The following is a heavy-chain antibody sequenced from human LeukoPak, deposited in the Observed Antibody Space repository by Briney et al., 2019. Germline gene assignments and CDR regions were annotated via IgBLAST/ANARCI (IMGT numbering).Heavy chain of an antibody. J-gene: IGHJ4*02. CDR1: EFSVGSNY. CDR2: IYSGGST. CDR3: ARARQYSYGPMDFY. V-gene: IGHV3-66*01. D-gene: IGHD5-18*01. Sequence: PGGSLRLSCAASEFSVGSNYMTWVRQAPGKGLEWVSLIYSGGSTYYADSVKGRFTISRDNSKNTLYLQMNSLRAEDTAVYYCARARQYSYGPMDFYWGQGTLVTVSS.